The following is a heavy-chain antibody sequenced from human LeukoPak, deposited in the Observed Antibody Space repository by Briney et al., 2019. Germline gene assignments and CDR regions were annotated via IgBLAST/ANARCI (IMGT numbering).Heavy chain of an antibody. CDR2: ISGRSDNT. CDR1: GFIFSNYA. Sequence: GGSLRLSCAASGFIFSNYAMYWVRQAPGKGLEWVSAISGRSDNTYYADSVKGRFTLSRDSSKNTLYLQMNSLRADDTAVYYCAKWGDYDILTGYYVSDFWGQGTLVTVSS. D-gene: IGHD3-9*01. V-gene: IGHV3-23*01. CDR3: AKWGDYDILTGYYVSDF. J-gene: IGHJ4*02.